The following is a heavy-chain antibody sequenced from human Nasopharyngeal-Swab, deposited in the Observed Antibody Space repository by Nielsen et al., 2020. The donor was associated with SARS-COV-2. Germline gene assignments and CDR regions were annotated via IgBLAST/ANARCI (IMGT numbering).Heavy chain of an antibody. Sequence: SVKVSCKASGGTFNNYGISWVRQAPGQGLEWVGRVIPILATANYAQKFQDRVTITADKATNTAYMELSSLRSEDTAIYYCATIYHFHSGGFSFQYWGQGILVTVSS. CDR2: VIPILATA. V-gene: IGHV1-69*04. CDR3: ATIYHFHSGGFSFQY. CDR1: GGTFNNYG. D-gene: IGHD3-22*01. J-gene: IGHJ4*02.